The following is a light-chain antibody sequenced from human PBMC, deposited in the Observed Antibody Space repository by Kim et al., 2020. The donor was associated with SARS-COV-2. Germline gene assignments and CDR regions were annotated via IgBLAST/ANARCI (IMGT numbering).Light chain of an antibody. CDR1: QSVTSTS. J-gene: IGKJ3*01. V-gene: IGKV3D-7*01. CDR2: GAA. CDR3: QQDYDTP. Sequence: GERVTLSCRESQSVTSTSLTWCKRKPGQAPRLLISGAATRSTAIPARFSGGGSGTDFTLTSSSLQPEDFAVYYCQQDYDTPFGPGTKVDIK.